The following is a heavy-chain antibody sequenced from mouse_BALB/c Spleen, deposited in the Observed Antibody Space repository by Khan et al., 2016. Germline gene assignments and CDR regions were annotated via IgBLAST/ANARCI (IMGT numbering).Heavy chain of an antibody. J-gene: IGHJ2*01. D-gene: IGHD2-10*02. CDR3: ARWYGNYPDY. Sequence: QIQLVQSGPELKKPGETVKISCKASGYTFTNYGMNWVKQAPGKGLKWMGWINTNTGEPTYAEEFKGRFAFSLETSASTAYLQINNLKNEDTATYFCARWYGNYPDYWGQGTTLTVSS. V-gene: IGHV9-3*02. CDR1: GYTFTNYG. CDR2: INTNTGEP.